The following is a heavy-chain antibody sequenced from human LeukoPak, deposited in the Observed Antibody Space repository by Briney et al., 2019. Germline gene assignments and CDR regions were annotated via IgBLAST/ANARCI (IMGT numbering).Heavy chain of an antibody. J-gene: IGHJ5*02. Sequence: ASVKVSCKASGYTFTSYYMHWVRQAPGQGLEWMGIINPSGGSTSYAQKFQGRVTMTGDTSTSTVYMELSSLRSEDTAVYYCARDMCSGGSCKEFDPWGQGTLVTVSS. CDR2: INPSGGST. D-gene: IGHD2-15*01. CDR1: GYTFTSYY. V-gene: IGHV1-46*01. CDR3: ARDMCSGGSCKEFDP.